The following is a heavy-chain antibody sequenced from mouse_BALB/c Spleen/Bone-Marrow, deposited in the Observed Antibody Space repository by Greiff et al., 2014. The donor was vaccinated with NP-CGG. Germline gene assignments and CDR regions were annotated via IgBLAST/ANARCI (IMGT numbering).Heavy chain of an antibody. CDR3: AMYYYGSSLFAY. CDR2: IDPANGNT. D-gene: IGHD1-1*01. V-gene: IGHV14-3*02. J-gene: IGHJ3*01. CDR1: GFNIKDTY. Sequence: VQLQQSGAELVKPGASVKLSCTASGFNIKDTYMHWVKQRPEQGLEWIGRIDPANGNTKYDPKFQGKATITADTSSNTAYLQLSSLTSEDTAVYYCAMYYYGSSLFAYWDQGTLVTVSA.